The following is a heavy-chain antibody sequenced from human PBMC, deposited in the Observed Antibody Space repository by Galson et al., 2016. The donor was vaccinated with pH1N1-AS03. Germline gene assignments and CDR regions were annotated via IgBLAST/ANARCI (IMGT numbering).Heavy chain of an antibody. CDR3: VKDFVKYTFGYGTFFDY. D-gene: IGHD5-18*01. CDR2: ISWNSGSK. V-gene: IGHV3-9*01. J-gene: IGHJ4*02. Sequence: SLRLSCAASGFTFDDYAMHWVRQAPGKGLEWVSGISWNSGSKAYSDSVKGRFTISRDNAKNSLYLQMDILRPEDTALYYCVKDFVKYTFGYGTFFDYWGQGTLVTVSS. CDR1: GFTFDDYA.